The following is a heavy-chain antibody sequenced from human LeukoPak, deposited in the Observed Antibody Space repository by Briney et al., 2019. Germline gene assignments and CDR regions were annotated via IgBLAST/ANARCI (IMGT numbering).Heavy chain of an antibody. Sequence: GGSLRLSCEASGFTFSNHWMHWVRQAPGKGLVWVSVISKDGSTSIYADSVRGRLTISRDNAKNTLYLQMNSLRTEDTAVYYCAKDPEVVGAISGAFDYWGQGTLVTVSS. V-gene: IGHV3-74*01. J-gene: IGHJ4*02. CDR1: GFTFSNHW. CDR2: ISKDGSTS. D-gene: IGHD1-26*01. CDR3: AKDPEVVGAISGAFDY.